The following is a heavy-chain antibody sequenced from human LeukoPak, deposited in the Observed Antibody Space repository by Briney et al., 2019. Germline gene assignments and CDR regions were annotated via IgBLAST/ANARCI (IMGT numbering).Heavy chain of an antibody. CDR3: ARERGRGRDSPWFDY. V-gene: IGHV3-53*01. Sequence: GGSLRLSCAASGFSVSNSYMYWVRQAPGKGLEWVSFFYKGDSTYYAESVRGRFTISRDNSKNTLDLQMTGLRAEDTAAYYCARERGRGRDSPWFDYWGQGILVTVSS. CDR2: FYKGDST. D-gene: IGHD1-26*01. CDR1: GFSVSNSY. J-gene: IGHJ4*02.